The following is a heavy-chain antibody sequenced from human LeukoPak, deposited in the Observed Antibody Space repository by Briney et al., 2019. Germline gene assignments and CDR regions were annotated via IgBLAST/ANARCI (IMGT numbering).Heavy chain of an antibody. CDR1: GFTFSSYG. V-gene: IGHV3-30*18. Sequence: GGSLRLSCAASGFTFSSYGMHWVRQAPGKGLEWVAVISYDGSNKYYADSVKGRFTISRDSSKNTLYLQMNSLRAEDTAVYYCAKDPLGSAGYYYDSSGYFDYWGQGTLVTVSS. D-gene: IGHD3-22*01. CDR3: AKDPLGSAGYYYDSSGYFDY. J-gene: IGHJ4*02. CDR2: ISYDGSNK.